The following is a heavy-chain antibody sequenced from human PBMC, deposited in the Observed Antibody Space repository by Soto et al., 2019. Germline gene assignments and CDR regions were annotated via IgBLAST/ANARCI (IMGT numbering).Heavy chain of an antibody. Sequence: QVQLVQSGAEVKKPGSSVKVSCKASGGTFSSYTISWVRQAPGQGLEWMGRIIPILGIANYAQKFQGRVTLTADKSTSTAYMELSSLRSEDTAVYYCARLPAALGWFDPWGQGTLVTVSS. V-gene: IGHV1-69*02. CDR1: GGTFSSYT. CDR2: IIPILGIA. D-gene: IGHD2-2*01. CDR3: ARLPAALGWFDP. J-gene: IGHJ5*02.